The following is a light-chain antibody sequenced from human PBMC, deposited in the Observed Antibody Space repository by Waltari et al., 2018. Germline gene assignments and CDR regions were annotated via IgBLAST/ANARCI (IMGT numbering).Light chain of an antibody. CDR3: QEYDSLPVT. CDR1: QSVKNN. V-gene: IGKV1-5*03. J-gene: IGKJ4*01. CDR2: KAS. Sequence: DIQMTQSPSTLSASVGDRVTITCRASQSVKNNVAWYQQKAGKAPKVVIHKASRLEGGVPSRFSGSGYGTEFTLTSSSLQPDDFATYYCQEYDSLPVTFGGGTKVEIK.